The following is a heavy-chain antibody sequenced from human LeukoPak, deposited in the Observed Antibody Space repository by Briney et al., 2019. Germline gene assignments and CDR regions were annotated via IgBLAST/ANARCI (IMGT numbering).Heavy chain of an antibody. CDR3: ARVADYDFFTWFDP. CDR1: GFTFSSYW. CDR2: IKQDGSEK. Sequence: TGGSLRLSCAASGFTFSSYWMSWVRQAPGKGLEWVANIKQDGSEKYYVDSVKGRFTISRDNAKNSLYLQMNSLRAEDTAVYYCARVADYDFFTWFDPWGQGTLVTVSS. V-gene: IGHV3-7*01. J-gene: IGHJ5*02. D-gene: IGHD3-3*01.